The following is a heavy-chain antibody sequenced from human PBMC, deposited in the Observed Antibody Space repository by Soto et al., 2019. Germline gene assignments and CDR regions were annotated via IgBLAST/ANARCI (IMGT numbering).Heavy chain of an antibody. D-gene: IGHD5-12*01. Sequence: EVQLLESGGGLVQPGGSLRLSCAASGFTFSSYAKSWVRQAPGKGLEWVSAISGSGGSTYYADSVKGRFTISRDNSKNTLYLQMNSLRAEDTAVYYCARDLDGYNRPLDYWGQGTLVTVSS. CDR2: ISGSGGST. J-gene: IGHJ4*02. CDR1: GFTFSSYA. V-gene: IGHV3-23*01. CDR3: ARDLDGYNRPLDY.